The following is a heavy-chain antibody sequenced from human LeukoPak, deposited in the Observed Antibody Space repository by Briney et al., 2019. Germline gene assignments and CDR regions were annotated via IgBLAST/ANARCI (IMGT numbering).Heavy chain of an antibody. V-gene: IGHV3-74*01. D-gene: IGHD3-22*01. Sequence: PGGSLRLSCAASGFSFSNYWMHWVRQAPGKGLVWVSRINIDGSIINYADSVKGRFTISRDNAKNTLYLEMNSLRDEDTALYYCAREGPVVDIPDYWGQGTLVTVSS. CDR3: AREGPVVDIPDY. J-gene: IGHJ4*02. CDR1: GFSFSNYW. CDR2: INIDGSII.